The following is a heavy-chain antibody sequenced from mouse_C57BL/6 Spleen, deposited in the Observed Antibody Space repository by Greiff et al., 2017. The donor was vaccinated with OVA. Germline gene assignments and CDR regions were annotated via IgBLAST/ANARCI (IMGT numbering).Heavy chain of an antibody. Sequence: VQLQQSGPELVKPGASVKISCKASGYTFTDYYMNWVKQSHGKSLEWIGDINPNNGGTSYNQKFKGKATLTVDKSSSTAYMELRSLTSEDSAVYYCARWFITTVVPDYWYFDVWGTGTTVTVSS. V-gene: IGHV1-26*01. CDR3: ARWFITTVVPDYWYFDV. CDR1: GYTFTDYY. CDR2: INPNNGGT. J-gene: IGHJ1*03. D-gene: IGHD1-1*01.